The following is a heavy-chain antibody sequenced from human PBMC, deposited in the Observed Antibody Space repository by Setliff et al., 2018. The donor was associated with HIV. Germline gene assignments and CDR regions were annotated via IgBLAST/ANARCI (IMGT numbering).Heavy chain of an antibody. CDR2: ITHSGST. CDR1: GGSFTDFY. CDR3: ARSYRRDAFDI. V-gene: IGHV4-34*01. J-gene: IGHJ3*02. Sequence: SETLSLTCAVYGGSFTDFYWTFIRQSPGKGLEWIGEITHSGSTTYDPSLKSRITISVDTSKNQFSLKLSSVTAADTAMYYCARSYRRDAFDIWGPGTMVTVSS. D-gene: IGHD3-16*02.